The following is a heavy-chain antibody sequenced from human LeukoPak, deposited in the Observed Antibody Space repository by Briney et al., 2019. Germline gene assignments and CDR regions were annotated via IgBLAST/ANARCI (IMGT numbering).Heavy chain of an antibody. CDR3: AREGIAVAGTSMDY. J-gene: IGHJ4*02. D-gene: IGHD6-19*01. Sequence: PGGSLRLSCAASGFTVSSNYMSWVRQAPRKGLEWVSVIYSGGSTYYADSVKGRFTISRDNSKNTLYLQMNSLRAEDTAVYYCAREGIAVAGTSMDYWGQGTLVTVSS. CDR2: IYSGGST. V-gene: IGHV3-53*01. CDR1: GFTVSSNY.